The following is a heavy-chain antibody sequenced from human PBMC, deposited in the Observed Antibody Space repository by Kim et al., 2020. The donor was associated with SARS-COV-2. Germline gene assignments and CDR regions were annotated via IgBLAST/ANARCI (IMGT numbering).Heavy chain of an antibody. V-gene: IGHV1-2*06. CDR2: INPNSGGT. CDR1: GYTFTGYY. CDR3: ARELVVDIWEPYYYYGMDV. D-gene: IGHD3-22*01. J-gene: IGHJ6*02. Sequence: ASVKVSCKASGYTFTGYYMHWVRQAPGQGLEWMGRINPNSGGTNYAQKFQGRVTMTRDTSISTAYMELSRLRSDDTAVYYCARELVVDIWEPYYYYGMDVWGQGTTVTVSS.